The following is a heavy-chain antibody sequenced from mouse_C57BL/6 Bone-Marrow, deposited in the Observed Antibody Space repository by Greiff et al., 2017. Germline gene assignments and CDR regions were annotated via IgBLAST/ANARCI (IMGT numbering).Heavy chain of an antibody. J-gene: IGHJ4*01. D-gene: IGHD1-1*01. CDR1: GYTFTSYW. CDR3: VLYCDSSSPPCYAMDY. V-gene: IGHV1-55*01. CDR2: IDPASGST. Sequence: QVQLQQPGAELVKPGASVKMSCKASGYTFTSYWITWVKQMPGQGLEWIGDIDPASGSTNYNEKFKSKATLTVDKSSSTAYMQLSILTSEDSAVYYCVLYCDSSSPPCYAMDYWGQGTTVTVSS.